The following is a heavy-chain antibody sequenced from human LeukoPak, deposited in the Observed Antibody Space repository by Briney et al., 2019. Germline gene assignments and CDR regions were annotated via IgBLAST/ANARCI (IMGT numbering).Heavy chain of an antibody. J-gene: IGHJ4*02. V-gene: IGHV3-30-3*01. CDR2: ISYDGSNK. D-gene: IGHD5-12*01. CDR3: AKDRPTWPIDY. Sequence: GGSLRLSCAASGFTFSSYAMHCVRQAPGNGLEWVAVISYDGSNKYYADSVKGRFTISRDNSKTTMYLQMNRLRAEDTAVYYCAKDRPTWPIDYWGQGTLVTVSS. CDR1: GFTFSSYA.